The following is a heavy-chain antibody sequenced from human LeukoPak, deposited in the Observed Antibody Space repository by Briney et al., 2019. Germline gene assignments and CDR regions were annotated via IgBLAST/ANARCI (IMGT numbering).Heavy chain of an antibody. Sequence: GGSLRHSCAASGFTFSSYGMHWVRQAPGKGLEWVAFIRYDGSNKYYADSVKGRFTISRDNSKNTLYLQMNSLRAEDTAVYYCARVTGSHRTLLFFGPFDYWGQGTLVTVSS. CDR3: ARVTGSHRTLLFFGPFDY. J-gene: IGHJ4*02. CDR1: GFTFSSYG. V-gene: IGHV3-30*02. CDR2: IRYDGSNK. D-gene: IGHD3-3*01.